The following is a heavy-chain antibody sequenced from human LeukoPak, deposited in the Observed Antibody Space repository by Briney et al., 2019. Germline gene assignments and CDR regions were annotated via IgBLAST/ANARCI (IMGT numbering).Heavy chain of an antibody. CDR3: ARHPDKNHYDDGGPDAFDI. V-gene: IGHV5-51*01. Sequence: GASLKISCKGSGYTFTNYWIGWVRQMPGKGLECMGVIYPGDSNTIYSPSFQGQVTISADKSISTAYLQWSSLMASDTAMYYCARHPDKNHYDDGGPDAFDIWGQGTIVTVSS. D-gene: IGHD3-22*01. CDR1: GYTFTNYW. CDR2: IYPGDSNT. J-gene: IGHJ3*02.